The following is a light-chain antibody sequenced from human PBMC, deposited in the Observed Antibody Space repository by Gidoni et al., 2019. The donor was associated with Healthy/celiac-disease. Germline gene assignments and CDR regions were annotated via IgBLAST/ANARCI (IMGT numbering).Light chain of an antibody. CDR3: QQLNSYPLYT. Sequence: ENQVDQAPPFLSASVGDRVTITCRASQGISSYLAWYQQKPGKAPKLLIYAASTLQSGVPSRFSGSGSGTEFTLTISSLQPEDFATYYCQQLNSYPLYTFGQGTKLEIK. CDR1: QGISSY. V-gene: IGKV1-9*01. CDR2: AAS. J-gene: IGKJ2*01.